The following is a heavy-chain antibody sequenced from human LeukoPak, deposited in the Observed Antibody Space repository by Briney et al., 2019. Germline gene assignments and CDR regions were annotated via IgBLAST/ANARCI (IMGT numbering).Heavy chain of an antibody. V-gene: IGHV1-8*02. Sequence: ASVKVSCKASGYTFTGYYMHWVRQATGQGLGWLGWMTPNSGNTGYAQKFQGRVTMTRNTSISTAYMELSSLRSEDTAVYYCARGLEIQLWLQPFDYSGQGTLVTVSS. J-gene: IGHJ4*02. CDR1: GYTFTGYY. CDR2: MTPNSGNT. CDR3: ARGLEIQLWLQPFDY. D-gene: IGHD5-18*01.